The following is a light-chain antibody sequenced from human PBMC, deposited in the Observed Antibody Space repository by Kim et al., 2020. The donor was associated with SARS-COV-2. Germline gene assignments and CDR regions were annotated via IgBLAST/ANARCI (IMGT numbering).Light chain of an antibody. Sequence: EIVLTQSPATLSLSPGERATLSCRASQSVSSYLAWYQQKPGQAPRLLIYDASNRTTGIPARFSGSGSGTGFTLTISSLEPEDFAVYYCQQRSHWPPLTFGGGTKVEIK. CDR2: DAS. CDR1: QSVSSY. J-gene: IGKJ4*01. CDR3: QQRSHWPPLT. V-gene: IGKV3-11*01.